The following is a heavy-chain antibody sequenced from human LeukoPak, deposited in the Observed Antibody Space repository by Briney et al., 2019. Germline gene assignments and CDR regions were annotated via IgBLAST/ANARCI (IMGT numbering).Heavy chain of an antibody. CDR2: IYPGDSDT. Sequence: GESLKISCKGSGYSFTSYWIGWVRQMPGKGLEWMGIIYPGDSDTRYSPSFQGQVTISADKSISTAYLQWSSLKASDTAMYYCARQGEEQQLGPRTPFDYWGQGTLVTVSS. D-gene: IGHD6-13*01. J-gene: IGHJ4*02. V-gene: IGHV5-51*01. CDR3: ARQGEEQQLGPRTPFDY. CDR1: GYSFTSYW.